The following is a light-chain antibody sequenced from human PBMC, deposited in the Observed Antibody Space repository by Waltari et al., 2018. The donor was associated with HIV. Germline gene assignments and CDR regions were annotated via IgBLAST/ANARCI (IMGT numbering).Light chain of an antibody. CDR2: QDD. Sequence: SDELTQPPSVYVSPGQTASITCSGDKLGAKYVCWYQQKPGQSPVVVIYQDDKRPSGIPERFSGSNSGNTATLTISGTQAMDEADYYCQAWDSSTEVFGGGTKLTV. CDR3: QAWDSSTEV. V-gene: IGLV3-1*01. CDR1: KLGAKY. J-gene: IGLJ2*01.